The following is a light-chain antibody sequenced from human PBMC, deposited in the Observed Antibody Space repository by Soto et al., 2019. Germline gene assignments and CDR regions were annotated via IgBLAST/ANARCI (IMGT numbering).Light chain of an antibody. CDR2: DVS. V-gene: IGLV2-11*01. J-gene: IGLJ1*01. CDR3: CSYAGSYTYV. Sequence: QSPLTQPRSVSGSAGQSVTISCTGTSSDVGGYNYVSWYQQHPGKAPKLMIYDVSKRPSGVPDRFSGSKSGNTASLTISGLQAEDEADYYCCSYAGSYTYVFGTGTKVTVL. CDR1: SSDVGGYNY.